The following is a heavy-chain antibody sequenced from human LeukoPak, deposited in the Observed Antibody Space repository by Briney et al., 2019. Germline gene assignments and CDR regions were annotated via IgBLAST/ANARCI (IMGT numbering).Heavy chain of an antibody. Sequence: ASVKVSCKASGSTFTRYYIHWVRQAPGQGLDWMGMINPSSGSTRFAQMFQDRVTMTRDTSTSAVYMELSSLTSGDTAMYYCARTYSSSWSYCDSWGQGTLVTVFS. D-gene: IGHD6-13*01. CDR2: INPSSGST. CDR3: ARTYSSSWSYCDS. J-gene: IGHJ4*02. V-gene: IGHV1-46*01. CDR1: GSTFTRYY.